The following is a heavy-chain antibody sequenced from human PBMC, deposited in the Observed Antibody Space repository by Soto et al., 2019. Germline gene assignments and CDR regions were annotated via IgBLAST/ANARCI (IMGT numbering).Heavy chain of an antibody. J-gene: IGHJ4*02. V-gene: IGHV1-69*06. D-gene: IGHD3-22*01. CDR2: IIPIFGTA. Sequence: QVQLVQSGAEVKKPGSSVKVSCKASGGTFSSYAISWVRQAPGQGLEWMGGIIPIFGTANYAQKFQGRVTITADKSTSTAYMELSSLRSEDTAVYYCASGASDYYDSSGYYTPDYWGQGNLVTVSS. CDR1: GGTFSSYA. CDR3: ASGASDYYDSSGYYTPDY.